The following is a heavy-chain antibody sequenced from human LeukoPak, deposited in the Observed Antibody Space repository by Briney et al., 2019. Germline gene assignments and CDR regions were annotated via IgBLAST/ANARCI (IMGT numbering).Heavy chain of an antibody. CDR2: INHSGST. Sequence: SEPLSLTCTVSGGSISSSSYFCGWIRQPPGKGLEWIGEINHSGSTNYNPSLKSRVTISVDTSKNQFSLQLSSVTAADTAVYYCARRCGGDCPILFDYWGQGSLVTVSS. D-gene: IGHD2-21*02. CDR1: GGSISSSSYF. V-gene: IGHV4-39*07. CDR3: ARRCGGDCPILFDY. J-gene: IGHJ4*02.